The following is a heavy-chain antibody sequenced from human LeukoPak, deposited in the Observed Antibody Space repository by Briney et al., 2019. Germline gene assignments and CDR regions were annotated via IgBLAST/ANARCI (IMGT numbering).Heavy chain of an antibody. D-gene: IGHD7-27*01. J-gene: IGHJ4*02. CDR2: IKEDGSEK. CDR1: GFTFKNDW. CDR3: ARDDNWGSDY. Sequence: PGGSLRLSCAASGFTFKNDWMSWVRQAPGKGLEWVANIKEDGSEKYHVDSVKGRFTISRDNAKNLLCLQMNSLRAEDTALYYCARDDNWGSDYWGQGTLVTVSS. V-gene: IGHV3-7*01.